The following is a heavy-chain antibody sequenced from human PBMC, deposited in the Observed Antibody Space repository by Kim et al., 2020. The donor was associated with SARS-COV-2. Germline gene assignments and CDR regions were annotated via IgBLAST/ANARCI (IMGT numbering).Heavy chain of an antibody. Sequence: GGSLRLSCAASGFTFSGSAMHWVRQASGKGLEWVGRIRSKANSYATAYAASVKGRFTISRDDSKNTAYLQMNSLKTEDTAVYYCTRPSYYYDSTDYWGQGTLVTVSS. CDR3: TRPSYYYDSTDY. J-gene: IGHJ4*02. D-gene: IGHD3-22*01. CDR2: IRSKANSYAT. CDR1: GFTFSGSA. V-gene: IGHV3-73*01.